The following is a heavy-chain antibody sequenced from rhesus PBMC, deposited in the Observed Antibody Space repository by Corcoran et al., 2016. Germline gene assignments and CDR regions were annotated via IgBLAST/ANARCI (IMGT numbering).Heavy chain of an antibody. J-gene: IGHJ4*01. CDR1: GYSISSGYG. Sequence: QVQLQESGPGLVKPSETLSLTCTVSGYSISSGYGWSWIRQPPGKGLEGIGYIGGSSGSTNYNPALKSRVTMSKDTSKNQFSRKRSSVTAAHTAVDYCARDRGIAAAKFDYWGQGGLVTVSA. V-gene: IGHV4-127*01. CDR2: IGGSSGST. CDR3: ARDRGIAAAKFDY. D-gene: IGHD6-25*01.